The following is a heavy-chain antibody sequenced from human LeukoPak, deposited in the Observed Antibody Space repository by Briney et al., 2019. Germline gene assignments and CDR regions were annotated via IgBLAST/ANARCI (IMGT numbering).Heavy chain of an antibody. Sequence: KASETLSLTCTVSGGSISSGGYYWGWIRRPPGKGLEWIGSIYYSGSTYYNPSLKSRVTISVDTSKNQFSLKLNSVTAADTAVYYCARAGQGYCTSASCFLSLDYWGQGTLVTVSS. V-gene: IGHV4-39*07. J-gene: IGHJ4*02. CDR1: GGSISSGGYY. D-gene: IGHD2-2*01. CDR2: IYYSGST. CDR3: ARAGQGYCTSASCFLSLDY.